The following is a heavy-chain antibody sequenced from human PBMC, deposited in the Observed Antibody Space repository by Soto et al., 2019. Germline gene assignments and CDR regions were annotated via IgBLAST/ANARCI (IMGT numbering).Heavy chain of an antibody. V-gene: IGHV1-18*01. CDR3: ARDRDYSHTDADIDY. D-gene: IGHD3-16*01. CDR1: GYNFNTYG. J-gene: IGHJ4*02. CDR2: ISGYSGYT. Sequence: GASVKVSCKTSGYNFNTYGIIWVRQAPGQGLEWMGWISGYSGYTKYAQSLEDRVTLSTDMSTGTAYLELRSLRSGDTAVYFCARDRDYSHTDADIDYWGQGTLVTVSS.